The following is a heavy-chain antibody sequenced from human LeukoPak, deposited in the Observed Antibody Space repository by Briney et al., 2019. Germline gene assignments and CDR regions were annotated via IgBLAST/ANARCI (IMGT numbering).Heavy chain of an antibody. CDR1: GFTFSSYS. V-gene: IGHV3-21*01. J-gene: IGHJ4*02. CDR3: GRDLRHYDILAGYYGGGGLDY. CDR2: ISSSSSYI. D-gene: IGHD3-9*01. Sequence: PGGSLRLSCAASGFTFSSYSMNWVRQAPGKGLEWVSSISSSSSYIYYADSVKGRFTISRDNAKNSLYLQMNSLRAEDTAVYYCGRDLRHYDILAGYYGGGGLDYWGQGTLVTVSS.